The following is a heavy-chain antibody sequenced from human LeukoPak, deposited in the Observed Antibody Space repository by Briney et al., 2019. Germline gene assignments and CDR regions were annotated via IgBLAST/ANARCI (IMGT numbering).Heavy chain of an antibody. CDR1: SGSISNFY. CDR2: MSYSVSP. CDR3: ARMITFGGVIVTEGPYFDY. Sequence: PSETLSLTCTVSSGSISNFYWTWIRQPPGLGREWIGYMSYSVSPSDNPHLKSRLTLSLDTSKDQFSLKLSSVTAADTAVYYCARMITFGGVIVTEGPYFDYWGQGTLVTVSS. V-gene: IGHV4-59*01. J-gene: IGHJ4*02. D-gene: IGHD3-16*02.